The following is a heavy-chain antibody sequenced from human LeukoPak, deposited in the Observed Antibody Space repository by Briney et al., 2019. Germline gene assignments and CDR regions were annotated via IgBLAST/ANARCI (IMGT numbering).Heavy chain of an antibody. D-gene: IGHD6-6*01. CDR2: INHSGST. Sequence: PSETLSLTCAVYGGSFSGYYWSWIRQPPGKGLEWIGEINHSGSTNYNPSLKGRVTISVDTSKNQFSLKLSSVTAADTAVYYCARGLKAARPFDYWGQGTLVTVSS. J-gene: IGHJ4*02. CDR3: ARGLKAARPFDY. CDR1: GGSFSGYY. V-gene: IGHV4-34*01.